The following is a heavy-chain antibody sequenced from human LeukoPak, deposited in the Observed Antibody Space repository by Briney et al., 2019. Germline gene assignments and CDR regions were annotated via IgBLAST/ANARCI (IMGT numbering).Heavy chain of an antibody. D-gene: IGHD6-6*01. J-gene: IGHJ2*01. V-gene: IGHV1-46*01. CDR3: AMGPVIGGHSSSSAWYFDL. CDR1: GYTFTSYY. Sequence: ASVRVSCKASGYTFTSYYMHWVRQAPGQGLEWMGIINPSGGSTGYAQKFQGRVTMTRDTSTSTVYMELSSLRSEDTAVYYCAMGPVIGGHSSSSAWYFDLWGRGTLVTVSS. CDR2: INPSGGST.